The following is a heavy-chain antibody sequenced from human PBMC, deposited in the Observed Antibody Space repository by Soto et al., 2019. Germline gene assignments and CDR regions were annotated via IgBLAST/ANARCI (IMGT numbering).Heavy chain of an antibody. J-gene: IGHJ6*02. CDR1: GGSISSYY. CDR3: ARDCSGGSCYFPYYYGMDV. CDR2: IYYSGST. Sequence: SETLSLTCTVSGGSISSYYWSWIRQPPGKGLEWIGYIYYSGSTNYNPSLKSRVTISVDTSKNQFSLKLSSVTAADTAVYYCARDCSGGSCYFPYYYGMDVWGQGTTVTVSS. V-gene: IGHV4-59*12. D-gene: IGHD2-15*01.